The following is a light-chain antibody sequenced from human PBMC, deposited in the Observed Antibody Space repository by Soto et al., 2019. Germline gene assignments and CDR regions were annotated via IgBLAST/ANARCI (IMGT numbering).Light chain of an antibody. V-gene: IGLV2-14*01. J-gene: IGLJ2*01. Sequence: QSALTQPASVSGSPGQSITISCTGTSSDVGGYNYVSWYQQHPGKAPKLMIYEVSNRPSGVSNRFSGSKSGNTASLTISGLQAEDEAGYYCSSYTSSSTLDKVFGGGTKLTVL. CDR1: SSDVGGYNY. CDR3: SSYTSSSTLDKV. CDR2: EVS.